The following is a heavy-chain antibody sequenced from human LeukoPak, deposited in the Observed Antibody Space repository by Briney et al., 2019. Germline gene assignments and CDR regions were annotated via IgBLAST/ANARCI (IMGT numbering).Heavy chain of an antibody. Sequence: ASVKVSCKASGYTFINYGISWVRQAPGQGLEWMGWISDYTGNTNYAQKVQGRVTMTRDTSTSTVYMELSSLRSEDTAVYYCARDYGSVYNWFDPWGQGTLVTVSS. CDR1: GYTFINYG. J-gene: IGHJ5*02. D-gene: IGHD3-10*01. CDR2: ISDYTGNT. V-gene: IGHV1-18*01. CDR3: ARDYGSVYNWFDP.